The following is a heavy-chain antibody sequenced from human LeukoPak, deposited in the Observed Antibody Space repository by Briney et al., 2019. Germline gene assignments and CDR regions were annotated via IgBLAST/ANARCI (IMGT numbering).Heavy chain of an antibody. J-gene: IGHJ4*02. CDR2: INHSGST. V-gene: IGHV4-34*01. CDR1: GGSFSGYY. Sequence: SETLSLTCAVYGGSFSGYYWSWIRQPPGKGLEWIGEINHSGSTNYNPSLKSRVTISVDTSKNQFSLKMSSVTAADTAVYYCARVPSMVLIIHYFDNWGQGTLVTVSS. CDR3: ARVPSMVLIIHYFDN. D-gene: IGHD2-8*02.